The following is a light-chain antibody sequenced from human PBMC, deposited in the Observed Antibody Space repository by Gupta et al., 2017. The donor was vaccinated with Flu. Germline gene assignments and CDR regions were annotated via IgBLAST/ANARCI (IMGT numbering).Light chain of an antibody. CDR1: TRDVGGYNY. CDR2: EVS. J-gene: IGLJ3*02. Sequence: QSALTQPASVSGSPGQSITISCTGTTRDVGGYNYVSWYQQHPGKVPKLMIFEVSNRPSGVSNRFSGSKSGNTASLTISGLQAEDEADYYCSSYTSITTQVVFGGGTTLTVL. CDR3: SSYTSITTQVV. V-gene: IGLV2-14*03.